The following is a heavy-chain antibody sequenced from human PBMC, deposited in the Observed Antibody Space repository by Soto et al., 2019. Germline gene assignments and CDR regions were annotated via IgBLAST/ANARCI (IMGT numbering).Heavy chain of an antibody. CDR3: ATTYDTGVDP. Sequence: QLQLVQSAAEVKKPGASVRVSCKAYGYPFIKYGISWIRQAPEQGLEWMGWIKVDSGYTNYAQKFKGRVTMTADTSSDSAFMELRSLRLDDTAVYFCATTYDTGVDPWGHGNLVSVSS. CDR2: IKVDSGYT. D-gene: IGHD3-9*01. J-gene: IGHJ5*02. CDR1: GYPFIKYG. V-gene: IGHV1-18*04.